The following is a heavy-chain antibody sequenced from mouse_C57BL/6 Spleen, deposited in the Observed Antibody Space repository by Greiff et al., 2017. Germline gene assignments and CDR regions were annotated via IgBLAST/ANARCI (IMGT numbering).Heavy chain of an antibody. CDR2: ISDGGSYT. CDR3: AREEYGNYDY. V-gene: IGHV5-4*01. J-gene: IGHJ2*01. CDR1: GFTFSSYA. D-gene: IGHD2-10*02. Sequence: DVKLEESGGGLVKPGGSLKLSCAASGFTFSSYAMSWVRQTPEKRLEWVATISDGGSYTYYPDNVKGRFTISRDNAKNNLYLQMSHLKSEDTAMYYCAREEYGNYDYWGQGTTLTVSS.